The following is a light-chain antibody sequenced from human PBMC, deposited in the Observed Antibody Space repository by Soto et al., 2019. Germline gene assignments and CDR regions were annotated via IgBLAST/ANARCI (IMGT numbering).Light chain of an antibody. CDR1: QSVSSN. J-gene: IGKJ1*01. Sequence: EIVMTQSQATLSVSPGERAILSCRASQSVSSNLAWYQQKPGQAPRLLIYGASTRATGIPARFSGSGSGTEFTLTISSLQSEDFAVYYCQQYNNWWTFGQGTKVEIK. CDR3: QQYNNWWT. V-gene: IGKV3-15*01. CDR2: GAS.